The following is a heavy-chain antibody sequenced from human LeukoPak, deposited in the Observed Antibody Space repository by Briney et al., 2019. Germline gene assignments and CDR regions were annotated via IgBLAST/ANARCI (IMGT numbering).Heavy chain of an antibody. D-gene: IGHD3-22*01. V-gene: IGHV3-23*01. CDR3: AKTYYYDSSGYYYWYFDL. Sequence: SGGSLRLSCAASGFTFSSYAMSWVPQAPGKGLEWVSGISGSGGSTYYADSVKGRFTISRDNSKNTLHLQMNSLRAEDTAVYYCAKTYYYDSSGYYYWYFDLWGRGTLVTVSS. CDR2: ISGSGGST. CDR1: GFTFSSYA. J-gene: IGHJ2*01.